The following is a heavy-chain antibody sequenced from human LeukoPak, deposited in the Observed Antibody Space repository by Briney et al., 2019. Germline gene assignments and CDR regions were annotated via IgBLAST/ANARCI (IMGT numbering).Heavy chain of an antibody. CDR3: ARETIAVAAPGY. D-gene: IGHD6-19*01. V-gene: IGHV1-2*02. Sequence: ASVKVSCKASGYTFTGYYMHWVRQAPGQGLEWMGWISPNSGGTNYAQKFQGRVTMTRDMPTSTVYMELSSLRSEDTAVYYCARETIAVAAPGYWGQGTLVTVSS. J-gene: IGHJ4*02. CDR1: GYTFTGYY. CDR2: ISPNSGGT.